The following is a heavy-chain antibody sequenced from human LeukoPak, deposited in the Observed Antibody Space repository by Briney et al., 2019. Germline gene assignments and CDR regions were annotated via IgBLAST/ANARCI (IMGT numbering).Heavy chain of an antibody. J-gene: IGHJ3*02. CDR1: GFTFDDYG. CDR3: AKFSSGWYRGAFDI. CDR2: ISSSGSTI. D-gene: IGHD6-19*01. Sequence: PGGSLRLSCAASGFTFDDYGMSWVRQAPGKGLEWVSYISSSGSTIYYADSVKGRFTISRDNSKNTLYLQMNSLRAEDTAVYYCAKFSSGWYRGAFDIWGQGTMVTISS. V-gene: IGHV3-23*01.